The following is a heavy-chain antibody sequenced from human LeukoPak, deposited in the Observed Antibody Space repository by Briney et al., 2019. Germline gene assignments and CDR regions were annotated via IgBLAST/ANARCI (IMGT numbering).Heavy chain of an antibody. V-gene: IGHV4-59*11. CDR3: ARVLQNYYHLDV. Sequence: SETLSLTCTVSGVSINSHYWSWIRKPPGKGLEWIGFIYDSGSANYKSSLESRVTMTLDTSKNQFSLKLNSVTAADTAVYYCARVLQNYYHLDVWGKGTTVTVSS. D-gene: IGHD3-3*01. J-gene: IGHJ6*03. CDR2: IYDSGSA. CDR1: GVSINSHY.